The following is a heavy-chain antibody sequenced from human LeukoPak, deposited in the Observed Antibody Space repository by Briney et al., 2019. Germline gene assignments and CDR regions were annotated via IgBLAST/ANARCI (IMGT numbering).Heavy chain of an antibody. J-gene: IGHJ4*02. V-gene: IGHV5-51*01. CDR1: GYSFTSYW. CDR3: ASHMGGHHQQPDY. D-gene: IGHD6-13*01. CDR2: IYPGDSDT. Sequence: GESLEISCKGSGYSFTSYWNGWVRQMPGKGLEWMGIIYPGDSDTRYSPSFQGQVTISADRSISTAYLQWSSLKASDTAMYYCASHMGGHHQQPDYWGQGTLVTVSA.